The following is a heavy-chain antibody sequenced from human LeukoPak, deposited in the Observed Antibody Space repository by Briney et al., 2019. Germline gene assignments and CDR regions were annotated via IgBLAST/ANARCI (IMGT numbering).Heavy chain of an antibody. CDR3: AKGDRVRGVLGVDY. Sequence: PGWSLRLSCAASGFTFSSYGMHRVRQAPGKGLEWVAVISYDGSNKYYADSVKGRFTISRDNSKNTLYLQMNSLRAEDTAVYYCAKGDRVRGVLGVDYWGQGTLVTVSS. J-gene: IGHJ4*02. D-gene: IGHD3-10*02. V-gene: IGHV3-30*18. CDR1: GFTFSSYG. CDR2: ISYDGSNK.